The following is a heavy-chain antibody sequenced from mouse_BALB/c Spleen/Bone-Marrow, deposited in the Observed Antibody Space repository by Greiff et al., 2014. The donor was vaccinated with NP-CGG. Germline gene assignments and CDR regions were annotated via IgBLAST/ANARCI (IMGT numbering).Heavy chain of an antibody. CDR1: GFNFKDYY. Sequence: VQLQQSGAELVRPGASVKLSCTASGFNFKDYYMHWVKQRPEQGLEWIRWIDPENGDTEYAPKFQGKATMTADTSSNTAYLQLSSLTAEDTAVYYCNRYDGYFDVWGAGTTVTVSA. D-gene: IGHD2-14*01. CDR3: NRYDGYFDV. V-gene: IGHV14-4*02. CDR2: IDPENGDT. J-gene: IGHJ1*01.